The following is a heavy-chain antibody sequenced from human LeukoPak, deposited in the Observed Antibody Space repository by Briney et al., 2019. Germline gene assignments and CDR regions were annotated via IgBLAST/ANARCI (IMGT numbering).Heavy chain of an antibody. D-gene: IGHD6-19*01. J-gene: IGHJ4*02. V-gene: IGHV3-21*01. CDR3: ARGPTLIGVAGTWPLDY. CDR1: GFTFSDYS. Sequence: PGGSLRLSCAASGFTFSDYSMKWVRQAPGKGLGWVSSISSGSRYMYYADSLKGRFTISRDNAKNSLYLQMNSLRAEDTAGYYCARGPTLIGVAGTWPLDYGGQGILVTVSS. CDR2: ISSGSRYM.